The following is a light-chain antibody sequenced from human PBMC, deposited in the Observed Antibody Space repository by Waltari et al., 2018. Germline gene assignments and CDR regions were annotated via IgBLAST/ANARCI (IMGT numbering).Light chain of an antibody. V-gene: IGLV2-14*01. CDR3: GSFTSSHTYV. CDR2: EVN. J-gene: IGLJ1*01. Sequence: QSALTQPASVSGSPGQSITIPCTGTSSDVGGSNSASWYQQHPGQVPKVMIYEVNNRPSGVSSRFSGSKSGNTASLTISGLQSEDEAHYYCGSFTSSHTYVFGSGTKVTVL. CDR1: SSDVGGSNS.